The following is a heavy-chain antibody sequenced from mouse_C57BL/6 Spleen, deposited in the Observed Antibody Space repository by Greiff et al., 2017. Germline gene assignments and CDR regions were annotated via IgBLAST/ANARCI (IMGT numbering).Heavy chain of an antibody. CDR2: ISSGSSTI. CDR3: AWILFAG. CDR1: GFTFSDYG. V-gene: IGHV5-17*01. Sequence: EVHLVESGGGLVKPGGSLKLSCAASGFTFSDYGMHWVRQAPEKGLEWVAYISSGSSTIYYADTVKGRFTISRDTAKNTLFLQMTSLRSEDTAMYYCAWILFAGWGQGTLVTVSA. J-gene: IGHJ3*01.